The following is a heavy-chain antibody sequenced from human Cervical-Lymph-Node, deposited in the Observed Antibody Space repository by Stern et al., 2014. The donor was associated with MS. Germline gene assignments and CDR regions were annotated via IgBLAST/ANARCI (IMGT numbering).Heavy chain of an antibody. J-gene: IGHJ4*02. V-gene: IGHV3-23*04. Sequence: VQLVESGGGLVQPGGSLRLSCTASGFTFTNYAMSWVRQPPGKWLEWVSVISGGGGSTFYADSVKGRFTISGDNSKSTLYLEMNSLRAEDTAVYYCAKHRAGYKTDNDYWGQGTLVTVSS. D-gene: IGHD5-24*01. CDR3: AKHRAGYKTDNDY. CDR2: ISGGGGST. CDR1: GFTFTNYA.